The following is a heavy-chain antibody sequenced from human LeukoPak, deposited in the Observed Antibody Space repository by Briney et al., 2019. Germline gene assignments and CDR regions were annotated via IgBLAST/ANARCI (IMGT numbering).Heavy chain of an antibody. V-gene: IGHV3-7*01. CDR2: IKRDGSQK. D-gene: IGHD3-16*02. CDR1: GFSFSSNW. J-gene: IGHJ4*02. Sequence: GGSLRLSCAAPGFSFSSNWMGWVRQAPGKGLEWVAHIKRDGSQKYYLDSVKGRFTISRDNAKNSLYLQMNSLRVEDTAVYYCAKHDYVWGSYRFDYWGQGTLVTVSS. CDR3: AKHDYVWGSYRFDY.